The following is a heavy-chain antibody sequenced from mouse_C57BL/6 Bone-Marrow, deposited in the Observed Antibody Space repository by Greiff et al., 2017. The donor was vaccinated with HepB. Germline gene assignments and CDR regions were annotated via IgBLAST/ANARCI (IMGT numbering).Heavy chain of an antibody. CDR1: GYAFSSSW. Sequence: LQESGPELVKPGASVKISCKASGYAFSSSWMNWVKQRPGKGLEWIGRIYPGDGDTNYNGKFKGKATLTADKSSSTAYMQLSSLTSEDSAVYFCARNYAMDYWGQGTSVTVSS. CDR3: ARNYAMDY. V-gene: IGHV1-82*01. J-gene: IGHJ4*01. CDR2: IYPGDGDT.